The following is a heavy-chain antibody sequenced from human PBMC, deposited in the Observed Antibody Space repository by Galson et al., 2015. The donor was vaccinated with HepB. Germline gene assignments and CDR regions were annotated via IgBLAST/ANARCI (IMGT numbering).Heavy chain of an antibody. Sequence: SLRLSCAASGFTFSSYWMSWVRQAPGKGLEWVANIKQDGSEKYYVDSVKGRFTISRDNAKNSLYLQMNSLRAEDTAVYYCAREPRYDSSGIFLYYGMDVWGQGTTVTVSS. CDR3: AREPRYDSSGIFLYYGMDV. CDR1: GFTFSSYW. CDR2: IKQDGSEK. D-gene: IGHD3-22*01. V-gene: IGHV3-7*03. J-gene: IGHJ6*02.